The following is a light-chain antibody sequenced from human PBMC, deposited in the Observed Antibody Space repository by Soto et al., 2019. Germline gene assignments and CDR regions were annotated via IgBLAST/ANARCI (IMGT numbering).Light chain of an antibody. J-gene: IGLJ2*01. Sequence: QSVLTQPPSASGTPGQRVTISCSGSSSNIGSNYVYWYQQLPGTAPKLLIYRNNQRPSGVPDRFSGSKSGNTASLTISGLQAEDEADYYCSSYRSSSTVVFGGGTKLTVL. CDR2: RNN. V-gene: IGLV1-47*01. CDR3: SSYRSSSTVV. CDR1: SSNIGSNY.